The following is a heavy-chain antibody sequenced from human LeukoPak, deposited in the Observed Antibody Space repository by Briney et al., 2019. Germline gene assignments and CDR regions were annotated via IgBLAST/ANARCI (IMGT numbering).Heavy chain of an antibody. V-gene: IGHV3-23*01. CDR1: GFTFSSYA. D-gene: IGHD3-10*01. CDR3: AKDLGNYYGSGSYYY. Sequence: GGSLRLSCAASGFTFSSYAMSWVRQAPGKGLEWVSAISGSGGSTYYADSVKGRFTISRDNSKNTLYLQMNSLRAEDTPVYYCAKDLGNYYGSGSYYYWGQGTLVTVSS. CDR2: ISGSGGST. J-gene: IGHJ4*02.